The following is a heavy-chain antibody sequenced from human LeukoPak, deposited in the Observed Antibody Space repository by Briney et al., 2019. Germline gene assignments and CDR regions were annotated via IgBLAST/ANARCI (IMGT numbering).Heavy chain of an antibody. Sequence: GGSLRLSCAASGFTFSSYGMHWVRQAPRKGLEWVAVIWYDGSNKYYADSVKGRFTISRDNSKNTLYLQMNSLRAEDTAVYYCARHYYDSSGYDYWGQGTLVTVSS. V-gene: IGHV3-33*01. CDR2: IWYDGSNK. D-gene: IGHD3-22*01. CDR3: ARHYYDSSGYDY. J-gene: IGHJ4*02. CDR1: GFTFSSYG.